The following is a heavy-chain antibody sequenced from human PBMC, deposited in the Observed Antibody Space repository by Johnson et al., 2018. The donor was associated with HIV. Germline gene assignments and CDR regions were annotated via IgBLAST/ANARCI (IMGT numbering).Heavy chain of an antibody. CDR3: AKDRGSPGIPAAFDI. CDR1: GFTFSSYG. D-gene: IGHD1-26*01. CDR2: IWYDGSNK. Sequence: QVQLVESGGGVVQSGRSLRLSCAASGFTFSSYGMHWVRQAPGKGLEWVAVIWYDGSNKYYADSVKGRFTISRDNSKNTLYLQMNNLRAEDTSMYYCAKDRGSPGIPAAFDIWGQGTMVTVSS. V-gene: IGHV3-33*06. J-gene: IGHJ3*02.